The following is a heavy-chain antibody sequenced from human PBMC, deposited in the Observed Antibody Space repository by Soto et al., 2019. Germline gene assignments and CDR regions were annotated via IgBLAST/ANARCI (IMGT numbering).Heavy chain of an antibody. J-gene: IGHJ3*02. D-gene: IGHD3-22*01. CDR1: EGRISDNSAG. CDR2: TYYRSKWYN. V-gene: IGHV6-1*01. CDR3: LSLSYYYDSSGYYSDAFDI. Sequence: SPMHSVSWAIAEGRISDNSAGWNWKRKSPSRGLEWLGRTYYRSKWYNDYAVSVKSRITINPDTSKNQFSLQLNSVTPEDTAVYYCLSLSYYYDSSGYYSDAFDIWGQGTMVTVSS.